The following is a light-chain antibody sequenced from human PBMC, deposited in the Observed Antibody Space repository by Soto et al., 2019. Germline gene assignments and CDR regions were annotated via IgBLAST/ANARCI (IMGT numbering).Light chain of an antibody. CDR1: QSISQS. J-gene: IGKJ1*01. CDR2: DAS. Sequence: EVVLTQSPGTLSLSPGERATLSCRASQSISQSLAWYQQRPGQSPRLLIYDASSRAAGIPDRFTGSGFVTDFTLTISRLATEYLAVYYCQQYCGSPRTFGQGTKVELK. V-gene: IGKV3-20*01. CDR3: QQYCGSPRT.